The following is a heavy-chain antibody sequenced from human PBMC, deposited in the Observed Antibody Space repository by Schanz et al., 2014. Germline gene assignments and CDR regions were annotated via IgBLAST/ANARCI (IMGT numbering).Heavy chain of an antibody. CDR3: IVWFGGIRNV. D-gene: IGHD3-10*01. Sequence: EVQLVESGGGLVQPGGSLRLSCAASGFIFSDHYMEWVRQAPVKGLQWVGRTKNKANSYTTEYAASVKGRFTISRDDLKNSKNLQINSLNADDTAVFDCIVWFGGIRNVWGRGTLVTVSS. CDR2: TKNKANSYTT. V-gene: IGHV3-72*01. CDR1: GFIFSDHY. J-gene: IGHJ4*02.